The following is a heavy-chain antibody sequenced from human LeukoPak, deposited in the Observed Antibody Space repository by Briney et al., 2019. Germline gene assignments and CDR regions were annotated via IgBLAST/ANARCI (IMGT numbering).Heavy chain of an antibody. CDR3: ARGNVGIGFYWYFDL. CDR2: ITWNSHSI. CDR1: GFTFDDYD. Sequence: PGRSLRLSCAASGFTFDDYDMHWVRQAPGKGLEWVSGITWNSHSIAYADSVKGRFTISRDNSKNMLYLQMNSLRAEDTAVYYCARGNVGIGFYWYFDLWGRGTLVTVSS. V-gene: IGHV3-9*01. J-gene: IGHJ2*01. D-gene: IGHD7-27*01.